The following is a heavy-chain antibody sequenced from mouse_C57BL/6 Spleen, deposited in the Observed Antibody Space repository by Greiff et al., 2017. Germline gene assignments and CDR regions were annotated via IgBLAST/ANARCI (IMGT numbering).Heavy chain of an antibody. CDR3: ARHYYGSSRYFDV. J-gene: IGHJ1*03. Sequence: EVQRVESGGGLVQPGGSLKLSCAASGFTFSDYYMYWVRQTPEKRLEWVAYISNGGGSTYYPDTVKGRFTISRDNAKNTLYLQMSRLKSEDTAMYYCARHYYGSSRYFDVWGTGTTVTVSS. CDR2: ISNGGGST. D-gene: IGHD1-1*01. CDR1: GFTFSDYY. V-gene: IGHV5-12*01.